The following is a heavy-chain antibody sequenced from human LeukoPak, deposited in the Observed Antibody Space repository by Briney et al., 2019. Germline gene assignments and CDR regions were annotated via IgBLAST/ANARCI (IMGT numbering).Heavy chain of an antibody. J-gene: IGHJ4*02. V-gene: IGHV4-59*01. Sequence: SETLSLTCTVYGGSISSYYWSWIRQPPGKGLEWIGYIYYSGSTNYNPSLKSGVTISVDTSKNQFSLKLSSVTAADTAVYYCARGGTMVRGVITRFDYWGQGTLVTVSS. CDR3: ARGGTMVRGVITRFDY. CDR1: GGSISSYY. CDR2: IYYSGST. D-gene: IGHD3-10*01.